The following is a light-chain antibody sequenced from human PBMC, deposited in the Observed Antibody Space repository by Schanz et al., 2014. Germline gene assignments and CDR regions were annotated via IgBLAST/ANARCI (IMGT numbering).Light chain of an antibody. CDR1: QIVTSSY. Sequence: EIVLTQSPGTLSLSPGERATLSCRASQIVTSSYLAWYQQKPGQAPRLLIYAASSRATGIPDRFSGSGSGTDFTLTISRLEPEDFAVYHCQQYNNWPSWTFGQGTKVEIK. CDR2: AAS. J-gene: IGKJ1*01. CDR3: QQYNNWPSWT. V-gene: IGKV3-20*01.